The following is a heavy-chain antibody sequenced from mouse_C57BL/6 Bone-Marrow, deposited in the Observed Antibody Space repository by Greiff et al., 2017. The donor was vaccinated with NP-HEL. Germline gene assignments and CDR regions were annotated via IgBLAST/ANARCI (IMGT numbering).Heavy chain of an antibody. CDR3: ARNYYGSSYLAY. Sequence: QVQLKECGPGILQPSQTLSLTCSFSGFSLSTFGMGVGWIRQPSGKGLEWLAHIWWDDDKYYNPALKSRLTISKDTSKNQVFLKIANVDTADTATYYCARNYYGSSYLAYWGQGTLVTVSA. D-gene: IGHD1-1*01. CDR1: GFSLSTFGMG. V-gene: IGHV8-8*01. J-gene: IGHJ3*01. CDR2: IWWDDDK.